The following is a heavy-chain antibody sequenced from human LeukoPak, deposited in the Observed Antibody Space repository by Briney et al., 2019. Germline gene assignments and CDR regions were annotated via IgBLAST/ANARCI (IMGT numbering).Heavy chain of an antibody. Sequence: SETLSLTCTVSGGSISSYYWSWIRQPPGKGLEWIGHIYTSGSTNYNPSLKSRVTISVDTSKNQFSLKLSSVTAADTAVYYCARQTHYYYYYMDVWGKGTTVTVSS. J-gene: IGHJ6*03. CDR1: GGSISSYY. CDR2: IYTSGST. CDR3: ARQTHYYYYYMDV. V-gene: IGHV4-4*09.